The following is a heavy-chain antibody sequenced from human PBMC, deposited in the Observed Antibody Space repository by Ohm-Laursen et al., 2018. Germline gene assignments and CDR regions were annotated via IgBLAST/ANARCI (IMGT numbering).Heavy chain of an antibody. CDR1: GGTFSSYA. D-gene: IGHD6-19*01. Sequence: ASVKVSCKASGGTFSSYAISWVRQAPGQGLEWMGRIIPILGIANYAQKFQGRVTITADKSTSTAYMELSSLRSEDTAVYYCARDPGYSSGWYLTSNWFDPWGQGTLVTVSS. V-gene: IGHV1-69*04. J-gene: IGHJ5*02. CDR3: ARDPGYSSGWYLTSNWFDP. CDR2: IIPILGIA.